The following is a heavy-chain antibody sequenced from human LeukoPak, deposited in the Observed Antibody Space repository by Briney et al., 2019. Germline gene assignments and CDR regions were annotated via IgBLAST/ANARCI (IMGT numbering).Heavy chain of an antibody. D-gene: IGHD3-10*01. CDR3: ARTDLSPLMVNWFDP. J-gene: IGHJ5*02. V-gene: IGHV4-39*01. Sequence: PSETLSLTCTVSGGSISSSSYYWGWIRQPPGKGLEWIGSIYYGGSTYYNPSLKSRVTISVDTSKNQFSLKLSSVTAADTAIYYCARTDLSPLMVNWFDPWGQGTLVTVSS. CDR2: IYYGGST. CDR1: GGSISSSSYY.